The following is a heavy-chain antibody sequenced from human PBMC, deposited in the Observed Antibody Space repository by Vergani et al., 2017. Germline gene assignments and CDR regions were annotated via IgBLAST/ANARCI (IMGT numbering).Heavy chain of an antibody. CDR2: INPSGGST. CDR3: ARACGSTNCYKRGEDWFDP. Sequence: QVQLVQSGAEVKKPGASVKVSCQASGYTFTSYYIHWLRQAPGQGLGWMGIINPSGGSTNDAQKFPGRVTMTRDTSTSTVFMELSSLRAEDTAVYYCARACGSTNCYKRGEDWFDPCGQGTLVTVSS. CDR1: GYTFTSYY. V-gene: IGHV1-46*01. D-gene: IGHD2-2*02. J-gene: IGHJ5*02.